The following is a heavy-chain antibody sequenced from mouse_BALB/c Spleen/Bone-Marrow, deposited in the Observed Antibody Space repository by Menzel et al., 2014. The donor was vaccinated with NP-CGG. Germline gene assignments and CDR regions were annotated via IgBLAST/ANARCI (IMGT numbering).Heavy chain of an antibody. D-gene: IGHD1-2*01. CDR3: ARDYGPFDY. CDR2: IDPANGDT. V-gene: IGHV14-3*02. CDR1: GFNIKDIY. J-gene: IGHJ2*01. Sequence: EVQLQQSGAELAKPGASVKLSCTASGFNIKDIYMHWVKQRPEQGLEWIGRIDPANGDTKYDPKFQGKATITADTSSNTAYLQLSSLTSEDTAVYYCARDYGPFDYWGQGTTLTVSS.